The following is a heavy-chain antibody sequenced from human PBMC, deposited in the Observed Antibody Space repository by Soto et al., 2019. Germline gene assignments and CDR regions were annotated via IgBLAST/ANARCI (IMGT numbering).Heavy chain of an antibody. CDR3: ARLACSGGSCYFDY. Sequence: SETLSLTCTVSGGSISSYYLSWIRQPPGKGLEWIGYIYYSGSTNYNPSLKSRVTISVDTSKNQFSLKLSSVTAADTAVYYCARLACSGGSCYFDYWGQGTLVTVSS. J-gene: IGHJ4*02. CDR1: GGSISSYY. CDR2: IYYSGST. V-gene: IGHV4-59*08. D-gene: IGHD2-15*01.